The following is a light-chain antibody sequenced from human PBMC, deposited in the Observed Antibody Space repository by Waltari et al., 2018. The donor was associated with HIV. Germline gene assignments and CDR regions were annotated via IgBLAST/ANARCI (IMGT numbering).Light chain of an antibody. J-gene: IGLJ2*01. CDR2: STS. CDR1: TGAATSGYY. V-gene: IGLV7-43*01. CDR3: LLYYGGTQLV. Sequence: QTEVTQEPSLPVSPGGTVTLHCASSTGAATSGYYPNCFQQKPGQAPRALICSTSNKHSGTPARFSGSLLGGKAALTLSGVQPEDEAEYYCLLYYGGTQLVFGGGTKLTVL.